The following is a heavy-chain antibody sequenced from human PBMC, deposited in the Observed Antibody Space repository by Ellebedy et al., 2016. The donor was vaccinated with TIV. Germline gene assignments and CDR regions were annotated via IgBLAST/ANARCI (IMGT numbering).Heavy chain of an antibody. J-gene: IGHJ4*02. CDR1: GFTFSNYA. Sequence: PGGSLRLSCAASGFTFSNYAMSWVRQAPGQGLERVTAISGSGGTIYYADSVKGRFTISRDNSRSTLYLQMNSLRAEDTAVYYCAKFYGDYHPYYFDYWGQGTLVTVSS. V-gene: IGHV3-23*01. D-gene: IGHD4-17*01. CDR2: ISGSGGTI. CDR3: AKFYGDYHPYYFDY.